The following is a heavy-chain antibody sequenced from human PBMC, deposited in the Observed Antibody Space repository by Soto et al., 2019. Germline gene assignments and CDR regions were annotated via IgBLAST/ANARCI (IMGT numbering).Heavy chain of an antibody. D-gene: IGHD6-19*01. CDR3: ASTKKWLAFDY. CDR1: GESFSGHI. Sequence: SETLSLTCAVCGESFSGHIWTWIRQTPGKGLQWIGQINHSGSASYNPSLKSRVTISVHTSNNQFSLRLNSVTAADTAVYYCASTKKWLAFDYWGHGTLVTVSS. J-gene: IGHJ4*01. CDR2: INHSGSA. V-gene: IGHV4-34*01.